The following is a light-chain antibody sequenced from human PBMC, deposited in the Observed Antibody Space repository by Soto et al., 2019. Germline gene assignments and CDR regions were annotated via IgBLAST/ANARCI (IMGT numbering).Light chain of an antibody. J-gene: IGKJ4*01. CDR3: QQYYTWTVT. CDR1: QSVSSN. Sequence: ESVLTQSRGTLSLSPGDRATLRCRAIQSVSSNLAWHQQNPGQAPRLLMYDASTGATGIPARFSGSGYGTEVTRNINSLQSEDSAVDYCQQYYTWTVTFGGGTKLDIK. V-gene: IGKV3-15*01. CDR2: DAS.